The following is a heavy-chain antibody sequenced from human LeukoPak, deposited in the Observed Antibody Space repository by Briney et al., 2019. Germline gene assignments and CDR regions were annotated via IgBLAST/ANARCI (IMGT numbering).Heavy chain of an antibody. CDR3: AGATTGTIKYFDF. V-gene: IGHV3-23*01. CDR2: ISGSGGST. D-gene: IGHD4-17*01. J-gene: IGHJ4*02. CDR1: GFTFSSYA. Sequence: GGSLRLSCAASGFTFSSYAMSWVRQAPGKGLEWVSAISGSGGSTYYADSVKGRFTISRDNSKNTLYLQMNSLRAEDTAVYYCAGATTGTIKYFDFWGQGTLVTVSS.